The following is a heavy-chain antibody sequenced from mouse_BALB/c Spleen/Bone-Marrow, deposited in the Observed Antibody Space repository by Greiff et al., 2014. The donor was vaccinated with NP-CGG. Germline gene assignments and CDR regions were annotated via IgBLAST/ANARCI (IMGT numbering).Heavy chain of an antibody. J-gene: IGHJ2*01. CDR3: ARNWYYFDY. CDR1: GFTFSNFG. V-gene: IGHV5-17*02. Sequence: VQLKDSGGGIVQSGGSRKLSCAASGFTFSNFGIHWLRQAPEKGLEWVAYISSGSTSIYYADTVKGRFTVSRDNPKDTLFLQMASLRSEDSAVYYCARNWYYFDYWGQGTTLTVSS. CDR2: ISSGSTSI. D-gene: IGHD4-1*01.